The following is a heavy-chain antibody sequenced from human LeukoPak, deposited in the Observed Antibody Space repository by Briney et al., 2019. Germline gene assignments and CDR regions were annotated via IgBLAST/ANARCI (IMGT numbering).Heavy chain of an antibody. V-gene: IGHV3-30-3*01. CDR1: GFTFSSYA. Sequence: PGGSLRLSCAASGFTFSSYAMHWVRQAPGKGLEWVAVISYDGSNKYYADSVKGRFTISRDNSKNTLYLQMNSLRAEDTAVYHCAREGGRDGYNYDYWGQGTLVTVSS. J-gene: IGHJ4*02. D-gene: IGHD5-24*01. CDR2: ISYDGSNK. CDR3: AREGGRDGYNYDY.